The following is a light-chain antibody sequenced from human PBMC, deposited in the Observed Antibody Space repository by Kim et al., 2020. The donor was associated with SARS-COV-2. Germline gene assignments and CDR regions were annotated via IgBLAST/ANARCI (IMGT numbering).Light chain of an antibody. CDR3: QQYNNWPRGT. J-gene: IGKJ4*01. CDR2: GAS. Sequence: SPGERATLSCRASQSVSSNLAWYQQKPGQAPRLLIYGASTRATGIPARFSGSGSGTEFTLTISSLQSEDFAVYYCQQYNNWPRGTFGGGTKVDIK. CDR1: QSVSSN. V-gene: IGKV3-15*01.